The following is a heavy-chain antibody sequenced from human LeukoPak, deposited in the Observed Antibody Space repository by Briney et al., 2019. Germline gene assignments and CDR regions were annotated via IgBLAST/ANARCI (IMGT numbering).Heavy chain of an antibody. CDR2: SNPNSGGT. CDR3: ARVVGVAAAGTGY. CDR1: GYTFTSYD. Sequence: ASVKVSCKASGYTFTSYDINWVRQAPGQGLEWMGWSNPNSGGTNYAQKFQGRVTMTRDTSISTAYMELSRLRSDDTAVYYCARVVGVAAAGTGYWGQGPLVTVSS. J-gene: IGHJ4*02. D-gene: IGHD6-13*01. V-gene: IGHV1-2*02.